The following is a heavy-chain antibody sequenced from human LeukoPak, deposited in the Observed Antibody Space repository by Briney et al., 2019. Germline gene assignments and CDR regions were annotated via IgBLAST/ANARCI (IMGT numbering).Heavy chain of an antibody. J-gene: IGHJ4*02. V-gene: IGHV1-8*01. D-gene: IGHD6-13*01. CDR3: ARIAAAGNRRLNY. Sequence: ASVKVSCKASGYTFTSYDFNWVRQATGQGLEWMGWMNPNSGNTGYAQKFQGRIIVSRNPSISTAYMELSSLTSEDTAIYYCARIAAAGNRRLNYWGQGTLVTVAS. CDR1: GYTFTSYD. CDR2: MNPNSGNT.